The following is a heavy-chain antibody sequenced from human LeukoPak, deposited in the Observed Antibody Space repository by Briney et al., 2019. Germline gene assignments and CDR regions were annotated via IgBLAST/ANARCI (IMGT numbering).Heavy chain of an antibody. CDR1: GFTFSGYA. D-gene: IGHD1-26*01. CDR2: ISGSGGST. CDR3: AKDHRSGSYFSQDY. V-gene: IGHV3-23*01. J-gene: IGHJ4*02. Sequence: GGSLRLSCAASGFTFSGYAMSWVRQAPGKGLEWASAISGSGGSTYYADSVKGRFTISRDNSKNTLYLQMNSLRAEDTAVYYCAKDHRSGSYFSQDYWGQGTLVTVSS.